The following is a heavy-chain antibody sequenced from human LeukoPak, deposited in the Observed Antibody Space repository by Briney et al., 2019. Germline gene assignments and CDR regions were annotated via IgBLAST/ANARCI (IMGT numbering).Heavy chain of an antibody. CDR3: ARAIVGATGDAFDI. CDR2: IIPILGIA. CDR1: GGTFSSYA. D-gene: IGHD1-26*01. V-gene: IGHV1-69*04. Sequence: SVKVSCKASGGTFSSYAISWVRQAPGQGLEWMGRIIPILGIANYAQKFQGRVTITADKSTSTAYMELSSLRSEDTAVYYCARAIVGATGDAFDIWGQGTMVTVSS. J-gene: IGHJ3*02.